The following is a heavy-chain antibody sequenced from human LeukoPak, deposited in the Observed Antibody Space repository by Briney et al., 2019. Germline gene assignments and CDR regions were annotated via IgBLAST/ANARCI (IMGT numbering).Heavy chain of an antibody. CDR3: AKLRYSSRRPGYYFDY. CDR2: ISGSGGST. D-gene: IGHD6-13*01. Sequence: TGGSLRLSCAASGFTFSSYAMSWVRQAPGKGLEWVSAISGSGGSTYYADSVKGRFTISRDNSKNTLCLQMNSLRAEDTAVYYCAKLRYSSRRPGYYFDYWGQGTLVTVSS. V-gene: IGHV3-23*01. J-gene: IGHJ4*02. CDR1: GFTFSSYA.